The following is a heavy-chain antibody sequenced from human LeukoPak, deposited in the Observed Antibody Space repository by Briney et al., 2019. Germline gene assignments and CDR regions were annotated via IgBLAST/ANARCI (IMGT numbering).Heavy chain of an antibody. D-gene: IGHD6-13*01. J-gene: IGHJ2*01. CDR2: INHSGST. CDR3: ARGLRPKYSSSWNDYWYFDL. Sequence: SETLSLTCAVYGGSLSGYYWSWIRQPPGKGLEWIGEINHSGSTNYNPSLKSRVTISVDTSKNQFSLKLSSVTAADTAVYYCARGLRPKYSSSWNDYWYFDLWGRGTLVTVSS. CDR1: GGSLSGYY. V-gene: IGHV4-34*01.